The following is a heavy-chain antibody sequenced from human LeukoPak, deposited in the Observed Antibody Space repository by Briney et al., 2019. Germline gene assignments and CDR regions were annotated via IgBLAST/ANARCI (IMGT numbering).Heavy chain of an antibody. J-gene: IGHJ5*02. CDR3: AREVCSSTSCYTRFDP. Sequence: ASVKVSCKASGYTFTGYYMHWVRQAPGQGLEWMGWINPNSGGTNYAQKFQGRVTMTRDTSISTAYMELSRLRSDDTAVYYCAREVCSSTSCYTRFDPWGQGTLVTVSS. CDR1: GYTFTGYY. CDR2: INPNSGGT. D-gene: IGHD2-2*02. V-gene: IGHV1-2*02.